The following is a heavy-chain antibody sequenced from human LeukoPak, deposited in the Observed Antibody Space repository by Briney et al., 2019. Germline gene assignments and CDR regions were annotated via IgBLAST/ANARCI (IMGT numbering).Heavy chain of an antibody. V-gene: IGHV3-23*01. CDR2: ISGSGGST. D-gene: IGHD4-17*01. Sequence: PGGSLRLSCAASGFTFSSYAMSWVRQAPGKGLEWVSAISGSGGSTYYADSVKGRFTISRDNSKNTLYLQMNSLRAEDTAVYYCAKDYCRYGDSTNDYWGQGTLVTVSS. J-gene: IGHJ4*02. CDR3: AKDYCRYGDSTNDY. CDR1: GFTFSSYA.